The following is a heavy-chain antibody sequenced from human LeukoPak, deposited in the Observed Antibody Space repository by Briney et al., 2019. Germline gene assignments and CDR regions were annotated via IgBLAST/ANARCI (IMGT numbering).Heavy chain of an antibody. Sequence: PGGSLRLSRAASGFTFSSYSMNWVRQAPGKGMEWVSYISSSSSTIYYAVSVKGRFTISRDNAKNSLYLQMNSLRAEDTAVYYCARVVWGGYRKDYWGQGTLVTVSS. CDR2: ISSSSSTI. V-gene: IGHV3-48*01. D-gene: IGHD3-16*02. J-gene: IGHJ4*02. CDR3: ARVVWGGYRKDY. CDR1: GFTFSSYS.